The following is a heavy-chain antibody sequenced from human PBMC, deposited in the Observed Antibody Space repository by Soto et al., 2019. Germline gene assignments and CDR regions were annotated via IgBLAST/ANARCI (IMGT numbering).Heavy chain of an antibody. CDR1: GFTFSDYY. D-gene: IGHD6-6*01. CDR2: ISSSGSTI. Sequence: QVQLVESGGGLVKPGGSLRLSCAASGFTFSDYYMSWIRQAPGKGLEWVSYISSSGSTIYYADSVKGRFTISRDNAKNSLYLQMNSLRAEDTAVYYCARDSPFESSSEHYYSYYYMDVWGKGTTVTVSS. J-gene: IGHJ6*03. V-gene: IGHV3-11*01. CDR3: ARDSPFESSSEHYYSYYYMDV.